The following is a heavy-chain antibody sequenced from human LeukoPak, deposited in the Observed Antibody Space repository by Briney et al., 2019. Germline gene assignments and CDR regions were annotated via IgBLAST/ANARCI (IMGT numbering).Heavy chain of an antibody. CDR1: GFTFSSFA. CDR3: AKDLYDSSGYYPPNFDY. J-gene: IGHJ4*02. Sequence: GGSLRLSCAASGFTFSSFAMSWVRQVPGKGLEWVSAISGSGGSTYYADSVKGRFTISRDNSKNTLYLQMNSLRAEDTAVYYCAKDLYDSSGYYPPNFDYWGQGTLVTVSS. D-gene: IGHD3-22*01. CDR2: ISGSGGST. V-gene: IGHV3-23*01.